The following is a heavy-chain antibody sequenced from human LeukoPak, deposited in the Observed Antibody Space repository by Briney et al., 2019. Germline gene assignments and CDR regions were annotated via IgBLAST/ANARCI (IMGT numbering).Heavy chain of an antibody. CDR3: ARDPAVAGTEGIYFDY. CDR2: IYYSGYT. Sequence: SETLSLTCTVSGRSISSYYGSWIRQPPGKGLEWIGHIYYSGYTNYNPSLKSRVTISVDTSKNQFSLKLTSVTAADTAVYYCARDPAVAGTEGIYFDYWGQGTLVTVSS. CDR1: GRSISSYY. D-gene: IGHD6-13*01. J-gene: IGHJ4*02. V-gene: IGHV4-59*12.